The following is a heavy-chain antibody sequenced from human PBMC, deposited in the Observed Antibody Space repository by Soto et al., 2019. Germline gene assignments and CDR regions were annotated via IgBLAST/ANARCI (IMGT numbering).Heavy chain of an antibody. CDR3: GRCTSTSCHLGSDY. D-gene: IGHD2-2*01. Sequence: QVQLMESGGGVVQPGRSLRLSCAASGFIFSNYGMHWVRQAPGKGLEWVALIYYDGSNKYYADSVKGRFTISRDSSKNTLYLQMNSLRAADTAVYYCGRCTSTSCHLGSDYWGQGTLVTVSS. V-gene: IGHV3-30*19. J-gene: IGHJ4*02. CDR2: IYYDGSNK. CDR1: GFIFSNYG.